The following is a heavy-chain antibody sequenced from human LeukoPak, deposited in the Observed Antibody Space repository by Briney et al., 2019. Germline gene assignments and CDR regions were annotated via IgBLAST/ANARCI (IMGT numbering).Heavy chain of an antibody. J-gene: IGHJ4*02. CDR3: ARAFMVRGVISYYFDY. V-gene: IGHV3-30*04. CDR1: GFTFSSYA. Sequence: GGSLRLSCAASGFTFSSYAMHWVRQAPGKGPEWVAVISYDGSNKYYADSVKGRFTISRDNSKNTLYLQMNSLRAEDTAVYYCARAFMVRGVISYYFDYWGQGTLVTVSS. CDR2: ISYDGSNK. D-gene: IGHD3-10*01.